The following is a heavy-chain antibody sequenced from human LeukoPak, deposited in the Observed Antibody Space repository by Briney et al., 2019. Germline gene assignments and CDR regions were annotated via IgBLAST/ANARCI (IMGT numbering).Heavy chain of an antibody. CDR2: IYSGGST. CDR1: GVTLSNYA. CDR3: ARDPPPGVGATVNFDY. D-gene: IGHD1-26*01. Sequence: GGSLRLSCVASGVTLSNYAMSWARQAPGKGLEWVSVIYSGGSTYYADSVKGRFTISRDNSKNTLYLQMNSLRAEDTAVYYCARDPPPGVGATVNFDYWGQGTLVTVSS. J-gene: IGHJ4*02. V-gene: IGHV3-53*01.